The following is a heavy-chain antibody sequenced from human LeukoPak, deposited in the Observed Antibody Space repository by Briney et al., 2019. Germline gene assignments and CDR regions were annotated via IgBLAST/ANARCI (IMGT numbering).Heavy chain of an antibody. CDR2: ISSGSSFM. CDR3: TRDPDMDV. J-gene: IGHJ6*03. CDR1: GFTFSSYS. Sequence: GESLRLSCAASGFTFSSYSMNWVRQAPGKGLEWVSSISSGSSFMYYADSGKGRFTISRDNAKNSVFLQMNSLRAEDTAVYYCTRDPDMDVWGKGITVTVSS. V-gene: IGHV3-21*01.